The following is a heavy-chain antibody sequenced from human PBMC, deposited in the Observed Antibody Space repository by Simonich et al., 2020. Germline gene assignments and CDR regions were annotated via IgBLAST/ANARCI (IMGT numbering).Heavy chain of an antibody. V-gene: IGHV3-7*01. CDR1: GFTFSSYW. CDR3: ACLGTGDAFDI. J-gene: IGHJ3*02. D-gene: IGHD3-9*01. CDR2: KKRGGREK. Sequence: EVQLVESGGGLVQPGGSLRLSCAASGFTFSSYWMSWVRQAPGKGLEWVANKKRGGREKYYVDSVKGRFTISRDNAKNSLYLQMNSLRAEDTAVYYCACLGTGDAFDIWGQGTMVTVSS.